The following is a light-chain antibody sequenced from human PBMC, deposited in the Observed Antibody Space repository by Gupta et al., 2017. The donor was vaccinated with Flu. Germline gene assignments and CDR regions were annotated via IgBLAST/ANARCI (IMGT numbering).Light chain of an antibody. CDR2: EAS. CDR1: QDIRIY. V-gene: IGKV1-33*01. Sequence: GDRVTITGQASQDIRIYLNWYQQKPGKAPKLLIYEASKLQKGVPSRFRGSGSGTEFTLTISSLQAEDIASYYCQQYHTLPTFGQGTRVDIK. J-gene: IGKJ1*01. CDR3: QQYHTLPT.